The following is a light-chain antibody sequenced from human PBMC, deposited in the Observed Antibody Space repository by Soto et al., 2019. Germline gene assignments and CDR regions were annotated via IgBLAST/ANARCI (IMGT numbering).Light chain of an antibody. CDR2: DAF. CDR1: QSVANNY. V-gene: IGKV3-20*01. Sequence: ENVLTQSPGTLSLSPGEGGTLSCRASQSVANNYLAWYQQKPGQAPRLLIYDAFSRATGIPDRFSGSGSGTDFILTISRLEPEDYAVYYCQQYGSSKTFGQGTKVEIK. J-gene: IGKJ1*01. CDR3: QQYGSSKT.